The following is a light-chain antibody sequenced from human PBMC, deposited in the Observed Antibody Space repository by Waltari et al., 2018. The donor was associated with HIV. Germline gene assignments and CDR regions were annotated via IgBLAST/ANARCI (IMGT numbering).Light chain of an antibody. CDR3: SSYTSLTTLV. V-gene: IGLV2-14*01. J-gene: IGLJ3*02. Sequence: QSALPQPASLSGSPGQSITFSCTGSSRPRHHYNYVLWYQQHPGKAPKLIIYEVTKRPSGVSSRFSGSKSGNTASLTISGLQPDDEAHYYCSSYTSLTTLVFGGGTKVTVL. CDR2: EVT. CDR1: SRPRHHYNY.